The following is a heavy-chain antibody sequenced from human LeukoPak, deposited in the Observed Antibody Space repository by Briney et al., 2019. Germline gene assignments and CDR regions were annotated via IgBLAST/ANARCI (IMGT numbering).Heavy chain of an antibody. CDR1: GFTFISYT. J-gene: IGHJ3*02. D-gene: IGHD3-10*01. V-gene: IGHV3-30*04. CDR2: ISYDGSNK. CDR3: AKGHHYYGSGSYDAFDI. Sequence: PGRSLRLSCAASGFTFISYTIHWVRQAPGKGLEWVAVISYDGSNKYYADSVKGRFTISRDNSKNTLYLQMNSLRAEDTAVYYCAKGHHYYGSGSYDAFDIWGQGTMVTVSS.